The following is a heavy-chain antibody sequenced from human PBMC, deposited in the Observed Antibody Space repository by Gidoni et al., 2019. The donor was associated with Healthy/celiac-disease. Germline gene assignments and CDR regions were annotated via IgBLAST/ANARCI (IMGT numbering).Heavy chain of an antibody. Sequence: QVQLVESGGGVVQPGRSLRLSCAASGFTFSSYAMHWVRQAPGKGLEWVAVISYDGSNKYYADSVKGRFTISRDNSKNTLYLQMNSLRAEDTAVYYCARDWGYSSSWYGHDAFDIWGQGTMVTVSS. CDR2: ISYDGSNK. D-gene: IGHD6-13*01. CDR3: ARDWGYSSSWYGHDAFDI. CDR1: GFTFSSYA. J-gene: IGHJ3*02. V-gene: IGHV3-30*04.